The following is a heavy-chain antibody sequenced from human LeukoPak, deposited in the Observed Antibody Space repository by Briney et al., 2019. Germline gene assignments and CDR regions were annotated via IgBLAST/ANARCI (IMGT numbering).Heavy chain of an antibody. J-gene: IGHJ4*02. D-gene: IGHD2-15*01. CDR2: INHSGST. CDR3: ARGVGYCSGGSCYYYFDY. V-gene: IGHV4-34*01. Sequence: SETLSLTCAVYGGSFSGYYWSWIRQPPGKGLEWIGEINHSGSTNYNPSLKSRVTISVDTSKNQFSLKLSSVTAADTAVYYCARGVGYCSGGSCYYYFDYWGQGTLVAVSS. CDR1: GGSFSGYY.